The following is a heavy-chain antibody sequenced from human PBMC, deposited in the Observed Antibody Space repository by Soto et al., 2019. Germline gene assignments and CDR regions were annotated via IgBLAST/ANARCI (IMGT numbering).Heavy chain of an antibody. V-gene: IGHV4-59*08. CDR3: ARLPPSLVATFYFDY. CDR2: IYYSGST. CDR1: GGSISSYY. Sequence: NPSETLSLTCTVSGGSISSYYWSWIRQPPGKGLEWIGYIYYSGSTNYNPSLKSRVTISVDTSKNQFSLKLSSVTAADTAVYYCARLPPSLVATFYFDYWGQGTLVTVSS. J-gene: IGHJ4*02. D-gene: IGHD5-12*01.